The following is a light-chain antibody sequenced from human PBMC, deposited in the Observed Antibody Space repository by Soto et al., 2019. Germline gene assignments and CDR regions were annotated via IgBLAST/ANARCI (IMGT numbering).Light chain of an antibody. J-gene: IGKJ1*01. Sequence: DIVLTQSPGTLSLSPGEKATLSCRASQSLTSNYLAWYQQKPCQAPRLLINGASSSASGIPGGFSGSGSGTDFTLTISRLEPEVFAVYFCQHRTNWPPAISFGQGTTGDIK. CDR2: GAS. V-gene: IGKV3D-20*02. CDR1: QSLTSNY. CDR3: QHRTNWPPAIS.